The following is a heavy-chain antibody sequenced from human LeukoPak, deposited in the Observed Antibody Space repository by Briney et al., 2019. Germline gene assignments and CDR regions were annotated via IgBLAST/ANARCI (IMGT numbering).Heavy chain of an antibody. Sequence: ETLSLTCTVSGGSISSYYWSWIRQPPGKGLEWVSSISSSSSYIYYADSVKGRFTISRDNAKNSLYLQMNSLRAEDTAVYYCARDFAPAITMRNWFNPWGQGTLVTVSS. CDR2: ISSSSSYI. D-gene: IGHD3-22*01. V-gene: IGHV3-21*01. J-gene: IGHJ5*02. CDR3: ARDFAPAITMRNWFNP. CDR1: GGSISSYY.